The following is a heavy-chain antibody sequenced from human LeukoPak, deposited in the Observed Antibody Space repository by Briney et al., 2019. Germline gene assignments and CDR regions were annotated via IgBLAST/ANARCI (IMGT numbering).Heavy chain of an antibody. CDR3: ARHKDYYYSYMDV. J-gene: IGHJ6*03. V-gene: IGHV4-59*08. CDR1: GGSISGYY. CDR2: IYYSGST. Sequence: SETLSLTCTVSGGSISGYYWSWIRQPPWKGLEWIGYIYYSGSTNYSPSLKSRVTISVDTSKNQFSLKLSSVTAADTAVYYCARHKDYYYSYMDVWGKGTTVTISS.